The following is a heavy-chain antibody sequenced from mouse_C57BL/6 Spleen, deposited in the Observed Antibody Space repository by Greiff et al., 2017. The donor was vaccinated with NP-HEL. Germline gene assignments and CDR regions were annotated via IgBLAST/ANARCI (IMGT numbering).Heavy chain of an antibody. CDR2: INPGSGGT. CDR1: GYAFTNYL. Sequence: VQLQESGAELVRPGTSVKVSCKASGYAFTNYLIEWVKQRPGQGLEWIGVINPGSGGTNYNEKFKGKATLTADKSSSTAYMQLSSLTSEDSAVYFCARSGYYYGSSYSAWFAYWGQGTLVTVSA. V-gene: IGHV1-54*01. D-gene: IGHD1-1*01. CDR3: ARSGYYYGSSYSAWFAY. J-gene: IGHJ3*01.